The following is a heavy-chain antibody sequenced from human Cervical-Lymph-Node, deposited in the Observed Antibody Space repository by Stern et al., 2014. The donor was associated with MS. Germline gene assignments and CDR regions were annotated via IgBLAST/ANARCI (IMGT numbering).Heavy chain of an antibody. CDR2: IYNSETT. CDR1: GASISSGGYY. Sequence: QVQLVESGPGLVKPSQTLSLTCTVSGASISSGGYYWTWIRQHPGKGLDWIGYIYNSETTYYTPSLESRVTISVDTSKNQFSLRLSSVTAADTAVYYCATFLAPMGYGMDVWGQGTTVTVSS. D-gene: IGHD3-3*01. J-gene: IGHJ6*02. V-gene: IGHV4-31*03. CDR3: ATFLAPMGYGMDV.